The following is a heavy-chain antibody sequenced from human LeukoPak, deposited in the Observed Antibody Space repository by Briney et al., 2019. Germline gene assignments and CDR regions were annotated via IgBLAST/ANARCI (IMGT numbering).Heavy chain of an antibody. J-gene: IGHJ3*02. CDR3: ARDQAMVRGVIITGDAFDI. D-gene: IGHD3-10*01. V-gene: IGHV1-69*01. CDR1: EGTFSSYA. Sequence: SVKVSCKASEGTFSSYAISWVRQAPGQGLEWMGGIIPMFGTAKYAQKFQGRVTITADESTSTAYMELSSLRSEDTAVYYCARDQAMVRGVIITGDAFDIWGQGTMVTVSS. CDR2: IIPMFGTA.